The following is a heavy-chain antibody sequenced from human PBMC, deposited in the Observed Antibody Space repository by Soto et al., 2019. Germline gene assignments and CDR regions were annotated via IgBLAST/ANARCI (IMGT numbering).Heavy chain of an antibody. CDR2: IYPGDSDT. V-gene: IGHV5-51*01. CDR1: GYTFNSYW. D-gene: IGHD6-19*01. J-gene: IGHJ2*01. CDR3: ARHVAVAGTGWYFDL. Sequence: PGESLKISCKGSGYTFNSYWIGWVRQMPVKGLEWMGLIYPGDSDTRYNPSFQGQVTISADKSITTAYVQWSSLKASDTGIYYCARHVAVAGTGWYFDLWGRGTLVTVSS.